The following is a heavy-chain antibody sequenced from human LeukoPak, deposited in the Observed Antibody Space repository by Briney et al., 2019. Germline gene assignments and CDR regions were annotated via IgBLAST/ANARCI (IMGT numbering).Heavy chain of an antibody. CDR1: GLTFSSYG. V-gene: IGHV3-30*02. CDR2: IRYVGSNK. Sequence: GGSLRLSCAASGLTFSSYGMHWVRKAPGKGLEWVAFIRYVGSNKYYADSVKGRFTISRDNSKNTLYLQMNSLRAEDTAVYYCTKDPPWGLPPWGQRTLVTVSS. J-gene: IGHJ4*02. D-gene: IGHD3-16*01. CDR3: TKDPPWGLPP.